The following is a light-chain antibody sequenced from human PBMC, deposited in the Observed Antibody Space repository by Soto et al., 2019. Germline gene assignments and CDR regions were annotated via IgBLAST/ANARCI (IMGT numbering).Light chain of an antibody. J-gene: IGLJ2*01. CDR2: EVN. Sequence: QSALTQPASVSGSPGQSITISCTGSSDDVGGYNYVSWYQQHPGKAPKLMIFEVNNRPSGVSNRFSGSRSGNTASLTISGLQAEDEADYYCSSYRSGNTLFVFGGGTKLTVL. V-gene: IGLV2-14*01. CDR3: SSYRSGNTLFV. CDR1: SDDVGGYNY.